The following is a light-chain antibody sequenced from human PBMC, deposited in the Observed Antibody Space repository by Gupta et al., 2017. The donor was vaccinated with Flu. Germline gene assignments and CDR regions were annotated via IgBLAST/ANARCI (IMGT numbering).Light chain of an antibody. J-gene: IGKJ1*01. CDR3: QQYADSPPWT. Sequence: EIVSTQSPGILSLSPGERATRFCRASQSVSSSYLTWYQQRPGQAPRLLIYGASKRATDVPERFRGSGSGTDFTLTISRLEPEDFAVYYCQQYADSPPWTFGQGTKVEIK. CDR2: GAS. CDR1: QSVSSSY. V-gene: IGKV3-20*01.